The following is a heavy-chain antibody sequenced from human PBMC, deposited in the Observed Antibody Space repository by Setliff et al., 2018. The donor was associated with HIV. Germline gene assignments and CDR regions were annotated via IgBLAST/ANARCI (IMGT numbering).Heavy chain of an antibody. CDR1: GDSINSGNYY. Sequence: PSETLSLTCTVSGDSINSGNYYWSWIRQHPGKGLEWIGYIYYTGSTYFNPSLKSRVTLSIDTSKNQFSLKLSSVTAADTAVYYCARDRYAGEIDYWGQGTLVTVSS. J-gene: IGHJ4*02. CDR3: ARDRYAGEIDY. CDR2: IYYTGST. D-gene: IGHD3-10*01. V-gene: IGHV4-31*03.